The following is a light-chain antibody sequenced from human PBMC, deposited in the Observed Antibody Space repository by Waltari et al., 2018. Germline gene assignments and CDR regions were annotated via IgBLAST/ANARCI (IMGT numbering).Light chain of an antibody. J-gene: IGKJ4*01. CDR2: GTS. CDR1: HSVGKIY. Sequence: ILLTQSPRTLALSPGEGATLSCRASHSVGKIYLAWYQHQPGQAPRLLIYGTSNRAAGVPDRFSGGGSGTDFLLTINRLEPEDFAMYYCQQYGISPPLTFGGGTRLEI. CDR3: QQYGISPPLT. V-gene: IGKV3-20*01.